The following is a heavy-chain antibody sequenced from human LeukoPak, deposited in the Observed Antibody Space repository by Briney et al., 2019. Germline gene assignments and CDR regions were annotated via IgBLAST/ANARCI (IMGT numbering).Heavy chain of an antibody. CDR3: ARAHYLRLYFFDY. V-gene: IGHV1-2*02. Sequence: ASVKVSCKASGYTITDYYIHWVRQAPGQGVEWMGWINPNSGGTNYAQKFEGRVTMTTDTSINTGYVELSSLTSDDTAVYFCARAHYLRLYFFDYWGQGTLVTVSS. D-gene: IGHD3-10*01. J-gene: IGHJ4*02. CDR2: INPNSGGT. CDR1: GYTITDYY.